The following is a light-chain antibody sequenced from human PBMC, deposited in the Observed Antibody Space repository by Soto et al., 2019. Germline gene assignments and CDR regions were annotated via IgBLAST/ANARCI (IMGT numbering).Light chain of an antibody. CDR3: FLSYSGALRV. CDR2: DTD. J-gene: IGLJ1*01. CDR1: TGAVTSGHY. Sequence: QAVVTQEPSLTVSPGGTVTLTCGSSTGAVTSGHYPYWFQQKAGQAPKTLIYDTDNKHSWTPARFSGFLLGGKAALTLSGAQPEDEADYYCFLSYSGALRVFGPGTKVTVL. V-gene: IGLV7-46*01.